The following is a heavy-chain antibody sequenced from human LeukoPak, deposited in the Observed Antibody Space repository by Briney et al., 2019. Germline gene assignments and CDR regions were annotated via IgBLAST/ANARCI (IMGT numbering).Heavy chain of an antibody. D-gene: IGHD5-24*01. V-gene: IGHV1-18*01. Sequence: ASVKVSFRASGYTFISYGIMWVRQAPGQGREGMGWISAYNGNTNYAQKLQGRVTMTTDTSTSTAYMELRSLRSDDTAVYYCARTRRDGYNYEVDYFDYWGQGTLVTVSS. CDR3: ARTRRDGYNYEVDYFDY. CDR1: GYTFISYG. CDR2: ISAYNGNT. J-gene: IGHJ4*02.